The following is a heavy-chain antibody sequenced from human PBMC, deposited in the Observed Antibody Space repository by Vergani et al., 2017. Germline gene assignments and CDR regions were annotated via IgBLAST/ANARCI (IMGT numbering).Heavy chain of an antibody. D-gene: IGHD3/OR15-3a*01. Sequence: QVQLPESGPGLVKPSGTLSLTCAVSGGSISSSNWWSWVRPPPGKGLEWIGEIYHKGSTNYNPSLKIRVTISVDKSKNQSSLKLRSVTAADTDVYYCAIEPEKGVGQGGAFDIWGQGTMVTVSS. V-gene: IGHV4-4*02. CDR3: AIEPEKGVGQGGAFDI. J-gene: IGHJ3*02. CDR2: IYHKGST. CDR1: GGSISSSNW.